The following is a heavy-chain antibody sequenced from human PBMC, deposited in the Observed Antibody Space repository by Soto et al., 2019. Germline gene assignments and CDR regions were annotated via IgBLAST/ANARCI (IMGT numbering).Heavy chain of an antibody. J-gene: IGHJ6*03. CDR2: ISSSGSTI. Sequence: PGGSLRLSCAASGFTFSDYYMSWIRQAPGKGLEWVSYISSSGSTIYYADSVKGRFTISRDNAKNSLYLQMNSLRAEDTAVYYCARDRGTTVTTKYYYFMDVWGKGTTVTVSS. V-gene: IGHV3-11*01. CDR1: GFTFSDYY. D-gene: IGHD4-17*01. CDR3: ARDRGTTVTTKYYYFMDV.